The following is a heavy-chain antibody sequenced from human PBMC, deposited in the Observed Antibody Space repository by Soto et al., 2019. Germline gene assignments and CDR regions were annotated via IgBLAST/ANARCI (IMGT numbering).Heavy chain of an antibody. J-gene: IGHJ3*02. V-gene: IGHV4-59*01. D-gene: IGHD5-12*01. CDR1: GGSISSDY. CDR2: IYYRGNT. Sequence: QLQLQESGPGLVKPSETLSLTCTVSGGSISSDYWSWIRQSPGKGMEWIGHIYYRGNTNYNPSLKSRVTMSVDMSKTHLSLRLTSVTAADTAVYYCARERPRDGYNLGHSDLDIWGQGTMVTVSS. CDR3: ARERPRDGYNLGHSDLDI.